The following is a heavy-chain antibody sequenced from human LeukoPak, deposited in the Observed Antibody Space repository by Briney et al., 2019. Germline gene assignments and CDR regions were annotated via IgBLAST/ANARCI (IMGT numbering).Heavy chain of an antibody. Sequence: GGSLRLSCAASGFTFSSYTMNWVRQAPGKGLEWVSYISSSSSTIYYTDSVKGRFTISRDNAKNSLYLQMNSLRAEDTAVYYCARGGRIAVADPKRYYFDYWGQGTLVTVSS. D-gene: IGHD6-19*01. CDR1: GFTFSSYT. V-gene: IGHV3-48*01. CDR3: ARGGRIAVADPKRYYFDY. J-gene: IGHJ4*02. CDR2: ISSSSSTI.